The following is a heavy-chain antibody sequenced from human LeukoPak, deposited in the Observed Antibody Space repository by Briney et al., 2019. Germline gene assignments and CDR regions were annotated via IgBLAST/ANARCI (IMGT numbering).Heavy chain of an antibody. CDR3: ARGPPFDY. Sequence: SQTLSLTCAISGDSVSRNTAAWSWIRQSPSRGLEWLGRTYYRSKWLNDYAVSVKSRITVNPDTSKNQFSLQLMSVTPDDTAVYYCARGPPFDYWGQGILVTVSS. CDR2: TYYRSKWLN. CDR1: GDSVSRNTAA. J-gene: IGHJ4*02. V-gene: IGHV6-1*01.